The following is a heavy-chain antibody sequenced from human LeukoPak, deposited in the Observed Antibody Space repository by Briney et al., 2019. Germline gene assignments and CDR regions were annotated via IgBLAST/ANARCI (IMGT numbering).Heavy chain of an antibody. D-gene: IGHD2-21*02. CDR1: GGTFSSYA. J-gene: IGHJ6*03. V-gene: IGHV1-69*05. CDR2: IIPIFGTA. CDR3: ARVVYCGGDCLMGYMDV. Sequence: GASVKVSCKASGGTFSSYAISWVRQAPGQGLEWMGRIIPIFGTANYAQKFQGRVTITTDESTSTAYMELSSLRSEDTAVYYCARVVYCGGDCLMGYMDVWGKGNTVTVSS.